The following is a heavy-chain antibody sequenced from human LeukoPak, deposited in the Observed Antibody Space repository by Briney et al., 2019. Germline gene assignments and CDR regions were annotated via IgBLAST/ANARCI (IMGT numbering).Heavy chain of an antibody. V-gene: IGHV4-59*08. D-gene: IGHD6-13*01. CDR3: ARHLDYSSSWYYFDY. Sequence: SETLSLTCTVSGGSISSYYWSWIRQPPGKGLEWIGDIYYSGSTNYNPSLKSRVTISVDTSKNQFSLKLSSVTAADTAVYYCARHLDYSSSWYYFDYWGQGTLVTVSS. CDR1: GGSISSYY. CDR2: IYYSGST. J-gene: IGHJ4*02.